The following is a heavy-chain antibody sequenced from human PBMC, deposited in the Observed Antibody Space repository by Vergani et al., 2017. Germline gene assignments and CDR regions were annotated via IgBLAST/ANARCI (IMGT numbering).Heavy chain of an antibody. D-gene: IGHD1-26*01. CDR3: AHSWNFGRRDWFDS. Sequence: QVQLMQSGPVMKKPGGSMKVSCQASESTFSDYNIHWVRQAPGQGLQWMGWISPKTGDYDYLQRFQDRVTMTRDASTETVYLKMTRLTSDDTAIYYCAHSWNFGRRDWFDSWGPGTLVTVSS. CDR1: ESTFSDYN. CDR2: ISPKTGDY. J-gene: IGHJ5*01. V-gene: IGHV1-2*02.